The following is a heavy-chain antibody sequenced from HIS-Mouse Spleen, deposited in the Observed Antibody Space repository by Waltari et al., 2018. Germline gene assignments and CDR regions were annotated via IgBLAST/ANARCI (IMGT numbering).Heavy chain of an antibody. J-gene: IGHJ5*02. V-gene: IGHV4-39*07. D-gene: IGHD4-17*01. CDR1: GGSLSSSSYY. Sequence: QLQLQESGPGLVKPSETLSLTCTVPGGSLSSSSYYWGWIRQPPGKGLEWIGSIYYSGSTYYNPSLKSRVTISVDTSKNQFSLKLSSVTAADTAVYYCARDYGDNWFDPWGQGTLVTVSS. CDR3: ARDYGDNWFDP. CDR2: IYYSGST.